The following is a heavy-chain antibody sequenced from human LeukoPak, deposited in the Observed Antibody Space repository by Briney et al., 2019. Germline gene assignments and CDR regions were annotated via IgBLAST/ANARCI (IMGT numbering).Heavy chain of an antibody. D-gene: IGHD4-17*01. V-gene: IGHV1-69*13. Sequence: SVNVSCKASGGTFSSYAISWVRQAPGQGLEWMGGIIPIFGTANYAQKFQGRVTITADESTSTAYMELSSLRSEDTAVYYCARSPHDYGNRFWFDPWGQGTLVTVSS. J-gene: IGHJ5*02. CDR1: GGTFSSYA. CDR2: IIPIFGTA. CDR3: ARSPHDYGNRFWFDP.